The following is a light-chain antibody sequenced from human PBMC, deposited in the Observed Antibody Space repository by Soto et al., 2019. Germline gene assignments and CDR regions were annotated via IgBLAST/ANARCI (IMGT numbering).Light chain of an antibody. CDR1: SSDVGGYNY. V-gene: IGLV2-14*01. Sequence: QSALTQPASVSGCPGQSITISCTGTSSDVGGYNYVSWYQQHPGKAPKLMIYDVSNRPSGVSNRFSGSKSGNTASLTISGFQAEDEADYYCSSYTSRSTLAVFGTGTKVTVL. CDR3: SSYTSRSTLAV. J-gene: IGLJ1*01. CDR2: DVS.